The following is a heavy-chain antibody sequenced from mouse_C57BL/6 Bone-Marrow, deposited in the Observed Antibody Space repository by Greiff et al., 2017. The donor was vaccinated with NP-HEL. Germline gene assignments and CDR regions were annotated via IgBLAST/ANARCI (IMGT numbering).Heavy chain of an antibody. CDR1: GFTFSSYA. CDR2: ISDGGSYT. D-gene: IGHD1-1*01. V-gene: IGHV5-4*01. J-gene: IGHJ3*01. Sequence: EVQLVESGGGLVKPGGSLKLSCAASGFTFSSYAMSWVRQTPEKRLEWVATISDGGSYTYYPDNVKGRFTISRDNAKNNLYLQMSHLKSEDTAMYYCARTGGSRFAYWGQGTLVTVSA. CDR3: ARTGGSRFAY.